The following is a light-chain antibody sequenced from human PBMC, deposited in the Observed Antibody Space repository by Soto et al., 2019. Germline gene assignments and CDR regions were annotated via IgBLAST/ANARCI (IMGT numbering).Light chain of an antibody. CDR1: SSDVGGYNY. V-gene: IGLV2-14*01. CDR2: DVS. J-gene: IGLJ2*01. CDR3: SSYTTSNTRQIVVV. Sequence: QSALTQPASVSGSPGQSITISCTGTSSDVGGYNYVSWYQQHPGKAPKFMIYDVSNRPSGVSNRFSGSKSGNTASLTISGLQAEDEADYYCSSYTTSNTRQIVVV.